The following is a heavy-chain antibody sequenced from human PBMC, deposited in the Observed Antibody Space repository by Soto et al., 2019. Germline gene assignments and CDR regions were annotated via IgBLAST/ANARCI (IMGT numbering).Heavy chain of an antibody. J-gene: IGHJ4*02. CDR3: ARFHRSGPDRPYFDY. Sequence: SVTLSLTCTVSDGYIRSSSDYWGWIRQPPGKGLEWIGSIYYSGSTYYNPSLKSRVTISVDTSKNQFSLKLSSVTAADTAVYYCARFHRSGPDRPYFDYWGQGTLVTVSS. CDR1: DGYIRSSSDY. D-gene: IGHD3-10*01. V-gene: IGHV4-39*01. CDR2: IYYSGST.